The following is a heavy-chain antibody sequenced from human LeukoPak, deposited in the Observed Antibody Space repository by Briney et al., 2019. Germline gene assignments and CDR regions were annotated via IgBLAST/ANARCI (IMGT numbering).Heavy chain of an antibody. CDR2: IYSGGST. CDR1: GFTVSSNY. Sequence: GGSLTLSCAASGFTVSSNYMTWVRQAPGEGLEWVSFIYSGGSTSYADSVKGRFTISRDNSKNTLYRQMNSLRAEDTAVYYCARDVVGATYFDWGQGTLVTVSS. CDR3: ARDVVGATYFD. J-gene: IGHJ4*02. D-gene: IGHD1-26*01. V-gene: IGHV3-53*01.